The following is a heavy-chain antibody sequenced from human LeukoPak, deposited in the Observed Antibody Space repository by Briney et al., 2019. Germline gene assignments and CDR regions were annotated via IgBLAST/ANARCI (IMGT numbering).Heavy chain of an antibody. D-gene: IGHD3-10*01. CDR1: GYTFTSYD. CDR2: MNPNSGNT. V-gene: IGHV1-8*01. Sequence: ASVKVSCKASGYTFTSYDINWLRQATGQGLEWMGWMNPNSGNTGYAQKFQGRVTMTRNTSISTAYMELSSLRSEDTAVYYCARGSRGFGELLFGYWGQGTLVTVSS. J-gene: IGHJ4*02. CDR3: ARGSRGFGELLFGY.